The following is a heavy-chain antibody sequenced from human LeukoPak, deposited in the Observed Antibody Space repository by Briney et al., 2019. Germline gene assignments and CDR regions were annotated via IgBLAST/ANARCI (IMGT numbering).Heavy chain of an antibody. CDR1: GFTFSNAW. J-gene: IGHJ4*02. Sequence: GGSLRLSCAASGFTFSNAWMSWVRQAPGKGLEWVGRIKSKTDGGTTDYAAPVKGRFTISRDDSKNTLYLQMNSLKTEDTAVYYCTTWFNYDGSFDYWGQGTLVTVFS. CDR3: TTWFNYDGSFDY. D-gene: IGHD1-1*01. CDR2: IKSKTDGGTT. V-gene: IGHV3-15*01.